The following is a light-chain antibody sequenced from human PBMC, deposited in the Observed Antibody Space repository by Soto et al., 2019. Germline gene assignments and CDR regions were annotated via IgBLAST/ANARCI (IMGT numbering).Light chain of an antibody. CDR2: EGS. CDR1: SSDVGSYNL. Sequence: QSVLTQPASVSGSPGQSITISCTGTSSDVGSYNLVSWYQQHPGKAPKLMIYEGSKRPSGVSNRFSGSKSGNTASLTISGLQAEXXADYYCCSYAGAYVFGTGTKVTVL. V-gene: IGLV2-23*01. CDR3: CSYAGAYV. J-gene: IGLJ1*01.